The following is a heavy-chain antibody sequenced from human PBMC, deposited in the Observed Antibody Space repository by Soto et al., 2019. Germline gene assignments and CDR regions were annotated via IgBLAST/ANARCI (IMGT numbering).Heavy chain of an antibody. CDR2: IYYSGST. CDR1: GGSISSSSYY. J-gene: IGHJ4*02. D-gene: IGHD3-22*01. CDR3: ARSLDYYDSSGYLAGYYFDY. V-gene: IGHV4-39*01. Sequence: SEPLCLTCTVSGGSISSSSYYWGWIRQPPGKGLEWIGSIYYSGSTYYNPSLKSRVTISVDTSKNQFSLKLSSVTAADTAVYYCARSLDYYDSSGYLAGYYFDYWGQGTLVTVSS.